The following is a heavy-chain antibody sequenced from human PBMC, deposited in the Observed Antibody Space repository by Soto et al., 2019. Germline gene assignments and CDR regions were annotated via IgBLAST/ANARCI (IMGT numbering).Heavy chain of an antibody. CDR3: ARVKPRSLLWFGEYDSDAFDI. CDR1: GGSISSYY. Sequence: SETLSLTCTVPGGSISSYYWSWIRQPPGKGLEWIGYIYYSGSTNYNPSLKSRVTIPVDTSKNQFSLKLSSVTAADTAVYYCARVKPRSLLWFGEYDSDAFDIWGQGTMVTVS. CDR2: IYYSGST. J-gene: IGHJ3*02. D-gene: IGHD3-10*01. V-gene: IGHV4-59*01.